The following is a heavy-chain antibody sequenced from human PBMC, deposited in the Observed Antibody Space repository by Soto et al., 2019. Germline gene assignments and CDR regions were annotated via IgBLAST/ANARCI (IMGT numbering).Heavy chain of an antibody. CDR3: ARDCSSTSCYAFHAFDI. D-gene: IGHD2-2*01. V-gene: IGHV3-11*01. CDR1: GFTFSDYY. CDR2: ISSSGSTI. Sequence: GGSLRLSCAASGFTFSDYYMSWIRQAPGKGLEWVSYISSSGSTIYYADSVKGRFTISRDNAKNSLYLQMNSLRAEDTAVYYCARDCSSTSCYAFHAFDIWGQGTMVTVSS. J-gene: IGHJ3*02.